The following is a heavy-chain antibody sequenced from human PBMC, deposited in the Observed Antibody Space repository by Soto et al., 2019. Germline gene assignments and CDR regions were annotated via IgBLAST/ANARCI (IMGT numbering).Heavy chain of an antibody. CDR1: GIPVSSNY. CDR2: LHSGGDT. Sequence: EVQLVESGGGLVQPGGSLRLSCAASGIPVSSNYMTWVRQAPGKGLEWVSVLHSGGDTYYANSVKGRFTISRHDSTNTLFLQMYSLTPEDTAVYYCARDGPYYYASRMDVWGQGTTVTVSS. V-gene: IGHV3-53*04. CDR3: ARDGPYYYASRMDV. D-gene: IGHD3-10*01. J-gene: IGHJ6*02.